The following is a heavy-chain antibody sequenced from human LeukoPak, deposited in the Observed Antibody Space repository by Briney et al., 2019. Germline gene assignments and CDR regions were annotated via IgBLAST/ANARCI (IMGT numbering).Heavy chain of an antibody. CDR2: ISAYNGNT. CDR1: GYTFTSYG. J-gene: IGHJ3*02. Sequence: ASVKVSCKASGYTFTSYGISWVRQAPGQGLEWMGWISAYNGNTNYAQKLQGRVTMTTDTSTSTAYMELRSLRSDDTAVYYCAASQKRGYAFDIWGLGTMVTVSS. D-gene: IGHD3-16*01. V-gene: IGHV1-18*01. CDR3: AASQKRGYAFDI.